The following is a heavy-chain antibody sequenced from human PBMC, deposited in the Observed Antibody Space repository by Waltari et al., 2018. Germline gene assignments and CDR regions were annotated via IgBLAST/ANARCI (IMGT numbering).Heavy chain of an antibody. CDR3: ATDRVRKRGAFDI. CDR2: VETEDGET. Sequence: VQLVQSRAEVKKPGTTVKISCKASGYTFTDYYMHWVHQAPGKGLEWMGRVETEDGETIYAEKFQGRVTITADTSTDTAYMELSSLRSEDTAVYYCATDRVRKRGAFDIWGQGTMVTVSS. V-gene: IGHV1-69-2*01. J-gene: IGHJ3*02. CDR1: GYTFTDYY.